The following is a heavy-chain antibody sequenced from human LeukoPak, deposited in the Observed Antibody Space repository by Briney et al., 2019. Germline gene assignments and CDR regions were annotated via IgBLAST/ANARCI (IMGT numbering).Heavy chain of an antibody. V-gene: IGHV4-34*01. Sequence: SETLSLTCAVYGGSFSGYYWSWIRQPPGKGLEWIGEINHSGSTNYNPSLKSRVTISVGTSKNQCSLKLSSVTAADTAVYYCARGDDERGSGGYDYDYWGQGTLVTVSS. CDR1: GGSFSGYY. CDR3: ARGDDERGSGGYDYDY. J-gene: IGHJ4*02. D-gene: IGHD5-12*01. CDR2: INHSGST.